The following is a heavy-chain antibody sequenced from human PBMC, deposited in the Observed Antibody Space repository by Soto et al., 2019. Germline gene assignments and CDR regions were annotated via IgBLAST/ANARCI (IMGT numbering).Heavy chain of an antibody. CDR2: IRSKAYGGTT. CDR1: GFTFGDYA. CDR3: TRVGRYYDSSGYYYFDY. D-gene: IGHD3-22*01. J-gene: IGHJ4*02. V-gene: IGHV3-49*03. Sequence: PGGSLRLSCTASGFTFGDYAMSWFRQAPGKGLEWVGFIRSKAYGGTTEYAASVKGRFTISRDDSKSIAYLQMNSLKTEDTAVYYCTRVGRYYDSSGYYYFDYWGQGTLVTVSS.